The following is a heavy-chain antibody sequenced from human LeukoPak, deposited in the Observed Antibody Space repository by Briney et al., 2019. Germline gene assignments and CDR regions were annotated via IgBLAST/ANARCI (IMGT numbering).Heavy chain of an antibody. CDR1: GYTFTSYG. CDR2: ISAYNGNT. V-gene: IGHV1-18*01. CDR3: ARARGSSSNSGYYYYYMDV. Sequence: ASVKVSCTASGYTFTSYGISWVRQAPGQGLEWVGWISAYNGNTNYAQKLQGRVTMTTDTSTSTAYMELRSLRSDDTAVYYSARARGSSSNSGYYYYYMDVWGKGTPVTVSS. J-gene: IGHJ6*03. D-gene: IGHD6-6*01.